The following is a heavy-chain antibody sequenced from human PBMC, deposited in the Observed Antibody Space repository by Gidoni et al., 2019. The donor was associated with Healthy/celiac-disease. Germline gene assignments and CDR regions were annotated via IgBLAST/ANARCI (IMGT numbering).Heavy chain of an antibody. Sequence: VQLVESGGGLVTPGGSLRLSCAASGFTFSSYSMNWVRQAPGKGLEWVSSISSSSSYIYYADSVKGRFTISRDNAKNSLYLQMNSLRAEDTAVYYCARGPSAIGWFDPWGQGTLVTVSS. CDR3: ARGPSAIGWFDP. D-gene: IGHD2-2*02. CDR2: ISSSSSYI. V-gene: IGHV3-21*01. CDR1: GFTFSSYS. J-gene: IGHJ5*02.